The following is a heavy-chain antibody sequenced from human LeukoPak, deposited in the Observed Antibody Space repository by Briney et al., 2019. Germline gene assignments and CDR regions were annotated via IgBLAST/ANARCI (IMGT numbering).Heavy chain of an antibody. J-gene: IGHJ4*02. D-gene: IGHD2-21*02. CDR2: IYSGGST. CDR1: GFSDRSNY. Sequence: PGGSLRLSCAVSGFSDRSNYMSWVRQAPGKGLEWVSVIYSGGSTYCADSVKGRFTFSRDNSKNTVYLQMNSLRPEDTAVYYCVRDRDWAFDYWGQGSLVTVS. V-gene: IGHV3-66*01. CDR3: VRDRDWAFDY.